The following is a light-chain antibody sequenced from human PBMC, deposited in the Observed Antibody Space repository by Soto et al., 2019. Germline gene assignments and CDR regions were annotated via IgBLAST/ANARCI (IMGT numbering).Light chain of an antibody. V-gene: IGKV1-5*01. CDR2: DAS. J-gene: IGKJ2*01. CDR1: QSISTW. Sequence: DIQMTQSPSTVSASVGDGVTITCRASQSISTWVAWYQQKPGKAPNLLIYDASTLESGGPSGFSGSGSGTEFTLTISSLQPDDSATYYCQQYKSYPYTFGQGTKLEIK. CDR3: QQYKSYPYT.